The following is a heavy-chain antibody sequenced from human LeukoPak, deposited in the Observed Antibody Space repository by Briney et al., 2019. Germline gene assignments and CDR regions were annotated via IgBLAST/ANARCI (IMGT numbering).Heavy chain of an antibody. CDR2: INHSGST. CDR3: ARDGLGGIAAAGMGAFDI. J-gene: IGHJ3*02. D-gene: IGHD6-13*01. Sequence: PSETLSLTCAVYGGSFSGYYWSWIRQPPGKGLEWIGEINHSGSTNYNPSLKSRVTISVDTSKNQFSLKLSSVTAADTAVYYCARDGLGGIAAAGMGAFDIWGQGTMVTVSS. CDR1: GGSFSGYY. V-gene: IGHV4-34*01.